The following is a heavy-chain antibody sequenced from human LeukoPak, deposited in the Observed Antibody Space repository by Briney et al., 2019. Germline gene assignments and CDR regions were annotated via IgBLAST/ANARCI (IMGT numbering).Heavy chain of an antibody. J-gene: IGHJ4*02. D-gene: IGHD1-26*01. CDR2: MNPNSGHT. V-gene: IGHV1-8*01. CDR3: ARSSVGARRRIDY. CDR1: GYTFTSYD. Sequence: ASVKVSCKASGYTFTSYDIIWVRQASGQGLEWMGWMNPNSGHTGYAQKFQGRVTMTRSTSINTAYMELNSLTSEDTAVYYCARSSVGARRRIDYWGQGSLVTVSS.